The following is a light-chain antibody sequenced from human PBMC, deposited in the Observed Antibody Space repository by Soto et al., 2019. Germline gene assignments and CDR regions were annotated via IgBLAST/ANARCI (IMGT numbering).Light chain of an antibody. CDR1: IIDFCLYKY. CDR3: SSYTSSSTPYV. CDR2: DLR. V-gene: IGLV2-14*01. Sequence: ALTQPSSVSGSPEQSITISCPVTIIDFCLYKYVSWYPQPPGKAPKLMIYDLRTRPSGVSNRFSGSKSGNTASLTISGLQAEDEADYYCSSYTSSSTPYVYGTGTKVTVL. J-gene: IGLJ1*01.